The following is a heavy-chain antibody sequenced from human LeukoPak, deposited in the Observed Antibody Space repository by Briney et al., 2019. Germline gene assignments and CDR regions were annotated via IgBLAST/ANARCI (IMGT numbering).Heavy chain of an antibody. V-gene: IGHV1-69*06. CDR2: IIPIFGTA. CDR3: ARALDYGDYNYYFDY. CDR1: GGTFSSYA. D-gene: IGHD4-17*01. Sequence: SVKVSCKASGGTFSSYAISWVRQAPGQGLEWMGGIIPIFGTANYAQKFQGRVTITADKSTSTAYMELSSLRSEDTAVYYCARALDYGDYNYYFDYWGQGTLVTVSS. J-gene: IGHJ4*02.